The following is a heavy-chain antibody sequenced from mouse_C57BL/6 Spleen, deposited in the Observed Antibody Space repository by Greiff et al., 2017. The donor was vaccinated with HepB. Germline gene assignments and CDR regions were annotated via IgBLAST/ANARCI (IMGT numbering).Heavy chain of an antibody. V-gene: IGHV5-17*01. CDR1: GFTFSGYG. Sequence: EVKVVESGGGLVKPGGSLKLSCAASGFTFSGYGMHWVRQAPEKGLEWVAYISSGSSTIYYADTVKGRFTISRDNAKNTLFLQMTSLRSEDTAMYYCARGGLRRGGFDYWGQGTTLTVSS. CDR2: ISSGSSTI. CDR3: ARGGLRRGGFDY. D-gene: IGHD2-4*01. J-gene: IGHJ2*01.